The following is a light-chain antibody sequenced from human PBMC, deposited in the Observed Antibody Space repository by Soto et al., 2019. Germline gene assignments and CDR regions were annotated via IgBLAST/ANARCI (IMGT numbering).Light chain of an antibody. CDR3: QQYGSSPRGT. CDR2: GAS. Sequence: VLSQYAGTLSVSAGKIATLACRAIQSVSSSYLAWYQQKPGQAPRLLIYGASSRATGIPDRFSGSGSGTDFILTVSRLEPEDLAVYYCQQYGSSPRGTFGQGTRLEIK. V-gene: IGKV3-20*01. CDR1: QSVSSSY. J-gene: IGKJ5*01.